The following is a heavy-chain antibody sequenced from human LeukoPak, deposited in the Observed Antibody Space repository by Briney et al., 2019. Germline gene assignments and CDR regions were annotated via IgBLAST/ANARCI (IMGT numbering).Heavy chain of an antibody. V-gene: IGHV1-18*01. CDR2: ISAYNGNT. Sequence: ASVKVSRKASGYTFTSYGISWVRQAPGQGLEWMGWISAYNGNTNYAQKLQGRVTMTTDTSTSTAYMELRSLRSDDTAVYYCARGLPYSSSSWGVYYFDYWGQGTLVTVSS. D-gene: IGHD6-6*01. J-gene: IGHJ4*02. CDR1: GYTFTSYG. CDR3: ARGLPYSSSSWGVYYFDY.